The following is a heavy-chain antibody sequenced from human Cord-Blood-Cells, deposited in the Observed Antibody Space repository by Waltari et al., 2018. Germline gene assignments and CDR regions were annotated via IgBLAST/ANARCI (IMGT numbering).Heavy chain of an antibody. CDR1: GYSISSGYY. CDR2: IYHSGST. Sequence: QVQLQESGPGLVKPSETLSLTCTVSGYSISSGYYWGWIRQPPGKGLEWIGGIYHSGSTYYNPSLKSRVTISVDTSKNQFSLKLSSVTAADTAVYYCARGGPYSSSSFDYWGQGTLVTVSS. D-gene: IGHD6-6*01. V-gene: IGHV4-38-2*02. CDR3: ARGGPYSSSSFDY. J-gene: IGHJ4*02.